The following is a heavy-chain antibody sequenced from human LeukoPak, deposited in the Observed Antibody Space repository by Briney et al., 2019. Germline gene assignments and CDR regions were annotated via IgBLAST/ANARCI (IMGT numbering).Heavy chain of an antibody. J-gene: IGHJ6*02. CDR2: IYTSGST. V-gene: IGHV4-4*07. CDR3: ARDDLYYYGSGKDYYYYYGMDV. Sequence: SETLSLTCTVSGGSISSYYWSWIRQPAGKGLEWIGRIYTSGSTNYNPSLKSRVTMSVDTSKNQFSLKLSSVTAADTAVYYCARDDLYYYGSGKDYYYYYGMDVWGQGTTVTVSS. D-gene: IGHD3-10*01. CDR1: GGSISSYY.